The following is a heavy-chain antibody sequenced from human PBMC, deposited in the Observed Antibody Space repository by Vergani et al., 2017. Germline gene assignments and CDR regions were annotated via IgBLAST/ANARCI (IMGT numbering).Heavy chain of an antibody. CDR1: GFTFDNYA. Sequence: EVQLVESGGGLVQPGRSLRLSCVASGFTFDNYAMHWVRQAPGQGLEWVSSISWNSGFIDYADSVKGRFTIARDNAKNSLYLQMNSLRAEDTAVYYCAKVGRWLQSFDYWGQGTLVTVSS. V-gene: IGHV3-9*01. D-gene: IGHD5-24*01. CDR3: AKVGRWLQSFDY. J-gene: IGHJ4*02. CDR2: ISWNSGFI.